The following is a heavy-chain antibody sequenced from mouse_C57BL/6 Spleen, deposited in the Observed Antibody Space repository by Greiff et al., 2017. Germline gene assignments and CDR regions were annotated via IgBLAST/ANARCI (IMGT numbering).Heavy chain of an antibody. D-gene: IGHD1-1*01. J-gene: IGHJ4*01. V-gene: IGHV1-54*01. CDR1: GYAFTNYL. CDR2: INPGSGGT. CDR3: ARRDYYCSGEYAMDY. Sequence: VQLQQSGAELVRPGTSVKVSCKASGYAFTNYLIEWVKQRPGQGLEWIGVINPGSGGTNYNEKFKGKATLTADKSSSTAYMQLSSLTSEDSAVYFCARRDYYCSGEYAMDYWGQGTSVTVSS.